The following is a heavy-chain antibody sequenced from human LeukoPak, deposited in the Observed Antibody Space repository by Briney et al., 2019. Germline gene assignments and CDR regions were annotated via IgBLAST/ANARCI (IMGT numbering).Heavy chain of an antibody. CDR1: GFTVTDHY. CDR3: AREGNYYDMDV. J-gene: IGHJ6*02. CDR2: IFSGGTT. V-gene: IGHV3-53*01. Sequence: PGGSLRLSCAVSGFTVTDHYLSWVRQAPGKGLEWVSVIFSGGTTYYADSVKGRFTISRDNSKNTLYLQMNSLRAEDTAVYYCAREGNYYDMDVWGQGTTVTVSS.